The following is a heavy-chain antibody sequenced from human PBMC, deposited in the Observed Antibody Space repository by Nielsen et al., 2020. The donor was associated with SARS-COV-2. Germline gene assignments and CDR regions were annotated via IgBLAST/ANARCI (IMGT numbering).Heavy chain of an antibody. CDR1: GLTFSKAW. J-gene: IGHJ4*02. D-gene: IGHD1-26*01. Sequence: ETLSLTCAVSGLTFSKAWLNWVRQAPGKGLYWVGRIKSKADGGTTDYAAPVKGRFSISRDDSKNTLYLQMNRLTIEDTAVYYCTTGARFWGQGTLVTVSS. V-gene: IGHV3-15*01. CDR2: IKSKADGGTT. CDR3: TTGARF.